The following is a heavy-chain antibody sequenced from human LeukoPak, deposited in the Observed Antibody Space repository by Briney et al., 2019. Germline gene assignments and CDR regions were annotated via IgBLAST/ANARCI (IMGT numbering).Heavy chain of an antibody. D-gene: IGHD2/OR15-2a*01. Sequence: RGSLRLSCVPPGFTLSTNAMHWVRPAPGEGLEWVAAISSGGSDKHHEESVKGRFSITRDNSEYTLYLKMNSLRAEDKSVSFCPRDVKSSTEYYFDYWGQGTLVTVSS. CDR1: GFTLSTNA. J-gene: IGHJ4*02. V-gene: IGHV3-30*04. CDR3: PRDVKSSTEYYFDY. CDR2: ISSGGSDK.